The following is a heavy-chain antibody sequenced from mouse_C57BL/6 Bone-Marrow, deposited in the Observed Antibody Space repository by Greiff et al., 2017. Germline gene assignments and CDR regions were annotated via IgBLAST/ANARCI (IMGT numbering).Heavy chain of an antibody. CDR2: IYPGNSDT. D-gene: IGHD1-1*01. J-gene: IGHJ2*01. CDR3: SAVVVATRDY. V-gene: IGHV1-5*01. Sequence: EVQLQQSGTVLARPGASVKMSCKTSGYTFTSYWMHWVKQRPGQGLEWIGAIYPGNSDTSYNQKFKGKAKLTAVTSASTAYMELSSLTNEDSAVYYCSAVVVATRDYWGQGTTLTVSS. CDR1: GYTFTSYW.